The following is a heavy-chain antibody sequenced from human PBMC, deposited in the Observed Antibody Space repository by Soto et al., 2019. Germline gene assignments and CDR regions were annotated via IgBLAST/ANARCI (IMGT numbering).Heavy chain of an antibody. J-gene: IGHJ6*02. D-gene: IGHD3-22*01. Sequence: SETLSLTCAVYGGSFSGYYWSWIRQPPGKGLEWIGEINHSGSTNYNPSLKSRVTISVDTSKNQFSLKLSSVTAADTAVYYCARDTQYYYDSSGYYSPYYYYGMDVWGQGTTVTVSS. V-gene: IGHV4-34*01. CDR2: INHSGST. CDR3: ARDTQYYYDSSGYYSPYYYYGMDV. CDR1: GGSFSGYY.